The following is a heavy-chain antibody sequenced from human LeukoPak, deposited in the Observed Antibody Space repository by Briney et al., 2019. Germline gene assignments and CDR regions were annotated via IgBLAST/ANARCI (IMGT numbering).Heavy chain of an antibody. CDR2: IKRDGSEK. V-gene: IGHV3-7*01. CDR1: GFTFSSYG. Sequence: GGSLRLSCAAAGFTFSSYGMRWGRQAPGKGLEGVANIKRDGSEKYYVDSVKGRFTISRDHAKNSLYLQMNSLRAEDTAVYYCARDLYVWGSYRSYYFDYWGQGTLVTVSS. D-gene: IGHD3-16*02. CDR3: ARDLYVWGSYRSYYFDY. J-gene: IGHJ4*02.